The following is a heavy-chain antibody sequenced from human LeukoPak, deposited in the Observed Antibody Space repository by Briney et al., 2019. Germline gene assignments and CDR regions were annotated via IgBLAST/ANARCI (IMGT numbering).Heavy chain of an antibody. CDR1: GYTFTGYY. CDR3: ARDRGSGSYYDY. Sequence: GASVKVSCTASGYTFTGYYMHWVRQAPGQGLEWMGGIIPIFGTANYAQKFKGRVTITADKSTSTAYMERSSLRSEDTAVYYCARDRGSGSYYDYWGQGTLVTVSS. J-gene: IGHJ4*02. V-gene: IGHV1-69*06. D-gene: IGHD1-26*01. CDR2: IIPIFGTA.